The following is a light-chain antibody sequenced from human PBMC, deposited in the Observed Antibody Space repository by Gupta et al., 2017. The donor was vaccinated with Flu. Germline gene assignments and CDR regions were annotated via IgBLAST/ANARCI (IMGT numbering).Light chain of an antibody. CDR2: QDN. CDR1: KWGDKN. V-gene: IGLV3-1*01. J-gene: IGLJ1*01. Sequence: CYGNKWGDKNVSCYQQKPGESPVLVIYQDNKRPSGIPERFSGSNAGNSATLTISGTQDIDEADYYGQSCDSTFRVFGPGTKVTVL. CDR3: QSCDSTFRV.